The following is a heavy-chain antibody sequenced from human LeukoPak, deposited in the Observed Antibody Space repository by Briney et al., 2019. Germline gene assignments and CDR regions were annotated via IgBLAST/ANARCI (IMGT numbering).Heavy chain of an antibody. Sequence: KTSQTLSLTCTVSGGSISSGGYYWSWIRQHPGKGLEWVGYIYYSGRTYYNPSRKSRVTIAVDTYKNQCALKLSSVTAAATAVYYCAREPVVIAATGSAAFDIWGQGTMVTVSS. CDR1: GGSISSGGYY. D-gene: IGHD2-15*01. CDR3: AREPVVIAATGSAAFDI. CDR2: IYYSGRT. V-gene: IGHV4-31*03. J-gene: IGHJ3*02.